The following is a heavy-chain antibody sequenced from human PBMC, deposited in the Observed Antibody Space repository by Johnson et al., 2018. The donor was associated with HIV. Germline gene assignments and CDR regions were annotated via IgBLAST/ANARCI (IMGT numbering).Heavy chain of an antibody. J-gene: IGHJ3*02. Sequence: EVQLVESGGGVVRPGGSLILSCAASGFTFDDYGMNWVRQAPGKGLEWVSGINWNSGSIGYADSVKGRFTISRDNAKNSLYLQMNSLRAEDTALYYCAKDVGYCSGGSCFTRGAFDIWGQGTTVTVSS. CDR2: INWNSGSI. V-gene: IGHV3-20*04. D-gene: IGHD2-15*01. CDR1: GFTFDDYG. CDR3: AKDVGYCSGGSCFTRGAFDI.